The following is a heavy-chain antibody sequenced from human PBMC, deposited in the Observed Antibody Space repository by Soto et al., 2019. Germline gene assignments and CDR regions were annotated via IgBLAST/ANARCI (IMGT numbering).Heavy chain of an antibody. Sequence: PGGSLRLSCAASGFSFSNYNMNWVRQAPGKGLEWVAHITDCLTKHYADFVQGRFIISRDNAKNSLYLELTDLRDDDTAVYYCSRDTSHGVTIGGLDSWGQGTLVTVSS. CDR1: GFSFSNYN. V-gene: IGHV3-48*02. J-gene: IGHJ4*02. CDR3: SRDTSHGVTIGGLDS. D-gene: IGHD3-16*01. CDR2: ITDCLTK.